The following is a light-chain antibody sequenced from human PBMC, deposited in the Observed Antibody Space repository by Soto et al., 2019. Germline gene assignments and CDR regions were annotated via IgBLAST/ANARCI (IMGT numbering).Light chain of an antibody. CDR1: SSDVGGYDF. CDR3: CSYTSSDTYV. J-gene: IGLJ1*01. Sequence: QSALTQPASGSGAPGQAITISCTGTSSDVGGYDFVSWYQQHPGKAPKVMIYDVSNRPSGVSNRFSGSKSGNTASLTISGLRAEDEADYYCCSYTSSDTYVFGTGTKVTVL. V-gene: IGLV2-14*01. CDR2: DVS.